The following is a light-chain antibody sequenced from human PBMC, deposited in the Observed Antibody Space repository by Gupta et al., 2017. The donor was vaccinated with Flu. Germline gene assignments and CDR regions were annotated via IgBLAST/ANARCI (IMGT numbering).Light chain of an antibody. CDR2: KAS. V-gene: IGKV1-5*03. CDR3: QQEQSYPWT. CDR1: QSSSSW. J-gene: IGKJ1*01. Sequence: DVQRTHGTSTLAVRVGDRVTITCRASQSSSSWLVWFQQKPGKAPNLLIYKASSLERGVPSRFSGSGSGTEFTLTISSLQPDDFATYYCQQEQSYPWTFGQGTKVEIK.